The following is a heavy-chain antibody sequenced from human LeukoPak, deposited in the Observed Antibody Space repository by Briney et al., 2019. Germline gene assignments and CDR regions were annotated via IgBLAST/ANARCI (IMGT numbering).Heavy chain of an antibody. Sequence: SETLSLTCTDSGGSISSSSYNWAWIRQPPGKGLECIGSLYSSGTTYYNPSLRSRVTISVDTSKNQFSLKLNSVTAADTAVYYCARHAPFIVVVPAAKGPLDYWGQGTLVTVSS. V-gene: IGHV4-39*01. J-gene: IGHJ4*02. D-gene: IGHD2-2*01. CDR1: GGSISSSSYN. CDR3: ARHAPFIVVVPAAKGPLDY. CDR2: LYSSGTT.